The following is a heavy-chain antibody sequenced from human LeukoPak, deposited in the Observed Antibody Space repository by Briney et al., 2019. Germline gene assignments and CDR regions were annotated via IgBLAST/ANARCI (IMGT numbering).Heavy chain of an antibody. Sequence: GAPVKVSCKASGYTFTSYAMNWVRQAPGQGLEWMGWINTNTGNPTYAQGFTGRFVFSLDTSVSTAYLQISSLKAEDTAVYYCAREGRAAALYYYYYYYMDVWGKGTTVTVSS. CDR1: GYTFTSYA. J-gene: IGHJ6*03. D-gene: IGHD6-25*01. CDR2: INTNTGNP. CDR3: AREGRAAALYYYYYYYMDV. V-gene: IGHV7-4-1*02.